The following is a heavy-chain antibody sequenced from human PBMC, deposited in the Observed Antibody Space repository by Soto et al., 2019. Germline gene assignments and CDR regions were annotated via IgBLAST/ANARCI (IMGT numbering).Heavy chain of an antibody. J-gene: IGHJ4*02. Sequence: QVQLVQSGAEVKKPGASVKVSCKASGYTFTSYYMHWVRQAPGQGLEWMGIINPSGGSTSYAQKFQGRVTMSRDTSTSTVYMELSSLRSEDTAVYYCARGGYCTNGVCHTYYFDYWGQGTLVTVSS. V-gene: IGHV1-46*03. CDR1: GYTFTSYY. CDR2: INPSGGST. CDR3: ARGGYCTNGVCHTYYFDY. D-gene: IGHD2-8*01.